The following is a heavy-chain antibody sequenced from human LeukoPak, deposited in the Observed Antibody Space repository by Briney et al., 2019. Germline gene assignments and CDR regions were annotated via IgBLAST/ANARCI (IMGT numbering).Heavy chain of an antibody. V-gene: IGHV4-39*07. J-gene: IGHJ5*02. CDR1: GGSISSNNYY. CDR2: IYYSGST. D-gene: IGHD3-10*01. Sequence: PSETLSLTCTVSGGSISSNNYYWGWIRQPPGKGLEWIGSIYYSGSTYYNPSLKGRVTISVDTSKNQFSLKLSSVTAADTAVYYCARLSVVVRGMYNWFDPWGQGTLVTVSS. CDR3: ARLSVVVRGMYNWFDP.